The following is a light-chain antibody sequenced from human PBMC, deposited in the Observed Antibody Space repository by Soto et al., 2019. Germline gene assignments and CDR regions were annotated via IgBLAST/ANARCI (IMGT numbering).Light chain of an antibody. V-gene: IGKV3-20*01. CDR2: RAS. CDR1: QSVSSNY. J-gene: IGKJ1*01. Sequence: EIVLTQSPGTLSLSPGERATLSCRASQSVSSNYVAWYQQKPGQTPKVLIYRASSRATGIPDRFSGSGSGTEFTLTISSLQPDDFVTYYCQQYNGYSLTFGQGTKVDI. CDR3: QQYNGYSLT.